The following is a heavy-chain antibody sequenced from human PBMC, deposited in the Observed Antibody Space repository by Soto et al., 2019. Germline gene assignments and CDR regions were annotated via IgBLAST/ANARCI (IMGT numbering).Heavy chain of an antibody. Sequence: QVQLVQSGAEVKKPGASVKVSCKASGYTFTSYGISWVRQAPGQGLEWMGWISAYNGNTNYAQKLQDRVTRTTDTSTSTAYRELRSLRSDDTAVYYCARGKGYGDCYGQCQFDYWGQGTLVTVSS. CDR2: ISAYNGNT. CDR1: GYTFTSYG. D-gene: IGHD2-21*02. V-gene: IGHV1-18*01. CDR3: ARGKGYGDCYGQCQFDY. J-gene: IGHJ4*02.